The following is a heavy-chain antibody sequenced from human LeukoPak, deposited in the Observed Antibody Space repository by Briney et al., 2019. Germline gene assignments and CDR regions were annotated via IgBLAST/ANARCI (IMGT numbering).Heavy chain of an antibody. CDR2: ISDSGANT. CDR1: GFIFSDYY. D-gene: IGHD6-19*01. V-gene: IGHV3-23*01. Sequence: GGSLRLSCAASGFIFSDYYMSWIRQAPGKGLEWVSTISDSGANTYYADSVRGRFTISRDNSKNTLYLQKNSLRADDTAIYYCAKSMTLQWRGFFDLWGRGTHVTVSS. J-gene: IGHJ2*01. CDR3: AKSMTLQWRGFFDL.